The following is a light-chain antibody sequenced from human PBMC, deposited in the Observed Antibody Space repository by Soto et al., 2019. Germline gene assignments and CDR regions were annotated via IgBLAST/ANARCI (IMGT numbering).Light chain of an antibody. J-gene: IGLJ1*01. CDR2: DVS. CDR3: SSYTTSTTLGV. V-gene: IGLV2-14*01. CDR1: SSDVGTYNH. Sequence: LTQPASVSGSPGQSITISCTGTSSDVGTYNHVSWYQQHPGKAPKLMIYDVSNRPSGVSNRFSGSKSGNTASLTISGLQAEDEADYYCSSYTTSTTLGVFGTGTKVTVL.